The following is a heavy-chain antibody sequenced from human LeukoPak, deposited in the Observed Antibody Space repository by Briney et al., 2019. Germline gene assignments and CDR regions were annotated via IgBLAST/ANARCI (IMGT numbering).Heavy chain of an antibody. Sequence: PGGSLRLSCAASGFTFSSYGMHWVRQAPGKGLEWVAVISYDGSNKYYADSVKGRFTISRDNSKNTLYLQMNSLRAEDTAVYYCAKEWIAARRGSWFDPWGQGTLATVSS. CDR1: GFTFSSYG. CDR2: ISYDGSNK. CDR3: AKEWIAARRGSWFDP. J-gene: IGHJ5*02. V-gene: IGHV3-30*18. D-gene: IGHD6-6*01.